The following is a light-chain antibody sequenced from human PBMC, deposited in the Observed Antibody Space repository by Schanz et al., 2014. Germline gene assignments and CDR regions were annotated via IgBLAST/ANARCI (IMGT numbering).Light chain of an antibody. Sequence: QSALTQPPSASGAPGQSVTISCTGTSSDVGGHDYVSWYQHHPGKAPKVMIYQVTKRPSGVPDRFSGSKSGNTASLTVSGLQAEDEADYYCCSYAGSSTLLFGGGTKLTVL. CDR3: CSYAGSSTLL. V-gene: IGLV2-8*01. CDR2: QVT. CDR1: SSDVGGHDY. J-gene: IGLJ2*01.